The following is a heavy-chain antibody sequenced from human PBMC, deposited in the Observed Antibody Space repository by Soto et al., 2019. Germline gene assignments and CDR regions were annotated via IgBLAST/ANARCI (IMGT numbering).Heavy chain of an antibody. J-gene: IGHJ6*02. CDR3: AKVAGYCSSNTCSRDYYHYYGMAV. CDR1: GFTFSTYG. D-gene: IGHD2-2*01. CDR2: ISYDGGNK. Sequence: QVQLVESGGGVVQPGRSLRLSCVASGFTFSTYGMHWVRQAPGKGLEWVAVISYDGGNKYYEDSVKGRFTISRDNPKNTLYLQMNSLRTEDTAVYYCAKVAGYCSSNTCSRDYYHYYGMAVWGQGTTVTVSS. V-gene: IGHV3-30*18.